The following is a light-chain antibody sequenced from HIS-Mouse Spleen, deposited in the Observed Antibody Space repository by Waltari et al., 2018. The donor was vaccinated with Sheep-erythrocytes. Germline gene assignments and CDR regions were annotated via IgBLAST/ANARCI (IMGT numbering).Light chain of an antibody. Sequence: QSALTQPASVSGSPGQSITISCTGTSSDVGGYNYVPWYQQHPGKAPKLMIYDVSNWPSGVSNRFSGSKSGNTASLTISGLQAEDEADYYCSSYTSSSTWVFGGGTKLTVL. J-gene: IGLJ3*02. CDR3: SSYTSSSTWV. CDR1: SSDVGGYNY. CDR2: DVS. V-gene: IGLV2-14*03.